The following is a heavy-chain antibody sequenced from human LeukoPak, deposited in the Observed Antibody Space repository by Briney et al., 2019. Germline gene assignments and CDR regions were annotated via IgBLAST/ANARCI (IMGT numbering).Heavy chain of an antibody. V-gene: IGHV3-23*01. CDR2: ISGSGSNT. Sequence: PGGSLRLSCAASGITFSSYGMSWVRQAPGKGLEWVSGISGSGSNTHYADSVKGQFTISRDNSKNTLFLQMNSLRAEDTAVYYCARVAGTPLDYWGQGTLVTVSS. CDR1: GITFSSYG. CDR3: ARVAGTPLDY. D-gene: IGHD2-15*01. J-gene: IGHJ4*02.